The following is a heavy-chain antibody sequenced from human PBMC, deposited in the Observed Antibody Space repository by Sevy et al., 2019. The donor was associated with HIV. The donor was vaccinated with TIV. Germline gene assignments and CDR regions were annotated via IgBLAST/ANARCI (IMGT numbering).Heavy chain of an antibody. CDR2: INTHGTNT. CDR3: AREGVDFWSGPVDFDYGMDV. Sequence: GGSLRLSCAASGFTFSRYWMHWVRHAPGKGLVWVSRINTHGTNTLYAYYVKGRFNISRDDAKNTVYLQMNSLRAEDTGVYYCAREGVDFWSGPVDFDYGMDVWGQGTTVTVSS. V-gene: IGHV3-74*01. D-gene: IGHD3-3*01. J-gene: IGHJ6*02. CDR1: GFTFSRYW.